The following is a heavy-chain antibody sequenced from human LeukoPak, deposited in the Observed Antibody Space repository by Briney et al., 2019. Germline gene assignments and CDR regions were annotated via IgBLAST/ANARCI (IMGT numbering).Heavy chain of an antibody. J-gene: IGHJ4*02. CDR1: GDSISTSSYY. V-gene: IGHV4-39*01. D-gene: IGHD3-22*01. CDR2: LNYSGST. CDR3: ARHAYYYESSGYFYPFHY. Sequence: SETLSLTCTVSGDSISTSSYYWGWIRQPPGKELEWIGTLNYSGSTYYNPSLKTRVTISVDTSKNQYSLRLHSVTAADTAVYYCARHAYYYESSGYFYPFHYWGQGTLLTVSS.